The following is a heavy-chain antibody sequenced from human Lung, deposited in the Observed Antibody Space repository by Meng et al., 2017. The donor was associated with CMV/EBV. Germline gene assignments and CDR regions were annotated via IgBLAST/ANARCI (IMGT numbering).Heavy chain of an antibody. Sequence: SXTLSLTCSVSGDSITNHHWAWIRQPPGKGLEWVGYIWHSGGDTYNPSLQGRVTIFLDKYRTQFSMKVNSVTSADTAVYYCGRDPSSGIDVWGQGTTVTVSS. CDR1: GDSITNHH. CDR3: GRDPSSGIDV. CDR2: IWHSGGD. J-gene: IGHJ6*02. V-gene: IGHV4-59*11. D-gene: IGHD6-6*01.